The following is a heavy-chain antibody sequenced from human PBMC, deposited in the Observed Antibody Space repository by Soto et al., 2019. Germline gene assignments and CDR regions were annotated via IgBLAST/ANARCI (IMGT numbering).Heavy chain of an antibody. D-gene: IGHD2-15*01. CDR1: GGTFSSYA. V-gene: IGHV1-69*13. Sequence: XSVKVSCKASGGTFSSYAISWVRQAPGQGLEWMGGIIPIFGTANYAQKFQGRVTITADESTSTAYMELSSLRSEDTAVYYCARERVVVVAEPDLPDAFDIWGQGTMVTVSS. J-gene: IGHJ3*02. CDR2: IIPIFGTA. CDR3: ARERVVVVAEPDLPDAFDI.